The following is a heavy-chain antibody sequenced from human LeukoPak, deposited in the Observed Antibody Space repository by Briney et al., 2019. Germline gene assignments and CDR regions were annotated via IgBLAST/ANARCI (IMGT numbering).Heavy chain of an antibody. J-gene: IGHJ4*02. Sequence: ASETLSLTCTVSGVSISSYHWSWIRQPAGKGLEWIGRIYTSENTNYNPSLKSRVTMSVDTSKNQFSLRLSSVTAADTAVYYCARDRGGARVGQHFDYWGQGTLVTVSS. D-gene: IGHD3-16*01. CDR1: GVSISSYH. CDR3: ARDRGGARVGQHFDY. V-gene: IGHV4-4*07. CDR2: IYTSENT.